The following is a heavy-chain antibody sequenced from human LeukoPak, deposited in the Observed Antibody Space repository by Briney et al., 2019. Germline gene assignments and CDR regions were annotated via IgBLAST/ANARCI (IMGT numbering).Heavy chain of an antibody. D-gene: IGHD3-22*01. V-gene: IGHV3-74*01. CDR3: ARELRDNSAYYPDY. CDR1: GFTFSSYW. J-gene: IGHJ4*02. CDR2: IISDGSST. Sequence: GGSLRLSCAASGFTFSSYWMHWVRQAPGKGLVWVSRIISDGSSTSYADSVKGRFTISRDNAKNTLYLQMNSLRAEDTAVYYCARELRDNSAYYPDYWGQGTLVTVSS.